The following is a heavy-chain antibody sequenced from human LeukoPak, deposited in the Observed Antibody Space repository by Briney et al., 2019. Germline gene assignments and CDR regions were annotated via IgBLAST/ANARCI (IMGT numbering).Heavy chain of an antibody. J-gene: IGHJ6*02. CDR2: INHSGST. CDR1: GGSFSGYY. Sequence: SETLSLTCAVYGGSFSGYYWSWIRQPPGKGLEWIGEINHSGSTNYNPSLKSRVTISVDTSKNQFSLKLSSVTAADTAVYYCARGDDSNYYYYGMDVWGQGTTVTVSS. V-gene: IGHV4-34*01. CDR3: ARGDDSNYYYYGMDV. D-gene: IGHD4-11*01.